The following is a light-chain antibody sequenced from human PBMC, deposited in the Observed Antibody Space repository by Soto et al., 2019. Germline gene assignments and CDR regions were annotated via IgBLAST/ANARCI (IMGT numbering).Light chain of an antibody. CDR2: GAS. CDR1: QSVSSSY. J-gene: IGKJ2*01. Sequence: EIVLTQSPGTLSLSPGERATLSCRASQSVSSSYLAWYQQKPGQAPRLLIYGASSRAPGIPDRFSGSGSGTDFTLTISRLEPVDFAVYYCQQYGSSPSYTFGQGTKLEIK. V-gene: IGKV3-20*01. CDR3: QQYGSSPSYT.